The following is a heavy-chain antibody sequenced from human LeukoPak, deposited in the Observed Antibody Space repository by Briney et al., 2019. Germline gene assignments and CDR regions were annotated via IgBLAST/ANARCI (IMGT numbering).Heavy chain of an antibody. CDR1: GFTFSSYE. V-gene: IGHV3-48*03. CDR3: ASTGGYGSGTYDYYYFGMDV. Sequence: AGGSLRLSCAASGFTFSSYEMNWVRQAPGKGLEWVAYITSSGRIIYYADSVKGRFTISRDNAKNSLYLQMNSLRAEDTAVYYCASTGGYGSGTYDYYYFGMDVWGKGPTVTVSS. D-gene: IGHD3-10*01. CDR2: ITSSGRII. J-gene: IGHJ6*04.